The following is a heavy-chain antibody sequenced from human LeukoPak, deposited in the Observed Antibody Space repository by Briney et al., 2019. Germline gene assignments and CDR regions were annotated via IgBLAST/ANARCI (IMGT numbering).Heavy chain of an antibody. CDR1: GVSISSGGYY. V-gene: IGHV4-31*03. J-gene: IGHJ5*02. D-gene: IGHD3-22*01. CDR2: IYYSGST. CDR3: ARESDSSGYLGQIDP. Sequence: PSQTLSLTCTVSGVSISSGGYYWSWIRQHPGKGLEWIGYIYYSGSTYYNPSLKSRVTISVDTSKNQFSLKLSSVTAADTAVYYCARESDSSGYLGQIDPWGQGTLVTVSS.